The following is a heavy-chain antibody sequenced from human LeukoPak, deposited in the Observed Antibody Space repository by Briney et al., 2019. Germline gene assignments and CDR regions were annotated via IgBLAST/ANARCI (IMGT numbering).Heavy chain of an antibody. V-gene: IGHV3-23*01. J-gene: IGHJ4*02. CDR1: GFTFGSYA. CDR2: ISGSGGST. Sequence: GGSLRLSCAASGFTFGSYAMSWVRQAPGKGLEWVSAISGSGGSTYYADSVKGRFTISRDNSKNTLYLQMNSLRAEDTAVYYCAKARYYYATQTGIFDYWGQGTLVTVSS. D-gene: IGHD3-10*01. CDR3: AKARYYYATQTGIFDY.